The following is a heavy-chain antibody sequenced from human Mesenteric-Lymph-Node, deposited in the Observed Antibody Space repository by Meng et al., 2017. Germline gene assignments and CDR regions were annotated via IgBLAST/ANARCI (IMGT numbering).Heavy chain of an antibody. Sequence: QGQLQESGPGLVKPSQTLSLTAAGSGGSISSINWWTWVRQPPGKGLEWIGSIYYSGSTYYNPSLKSRVTISVDTSKNQFSLKLSSVTAADTAVYYCAREIGYWGQGTLVTVSS. CDR3: AREIGY. J-gene: IGHJ4*02. CDR1: GGSISSINW. V-gene: IGHV4-4*02. CDR2: IYYSGST.